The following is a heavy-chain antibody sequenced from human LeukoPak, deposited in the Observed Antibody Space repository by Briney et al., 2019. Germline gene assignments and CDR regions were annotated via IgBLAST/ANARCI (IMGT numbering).Heavy chain of an antibody. Sequence: GGSLRLSCAASGFTFSSYGMHWVRQAPGKGLEWVAFIRYDGSNKYYADSVKGRFTISRDNSKNTLYLQMNSLRAEDTAVYYCAKDIVVVPAAQDAFDIWGQGTMVTVSS. D-gene: IGHD2-2*01. CDR1: GFTFSSYG. CDR3: AKDIVVVPAAQDAFDI. J-gene: IGHJ3*02. CDR2: IRYDGSNK. V-gene: IGHV3-30*02.